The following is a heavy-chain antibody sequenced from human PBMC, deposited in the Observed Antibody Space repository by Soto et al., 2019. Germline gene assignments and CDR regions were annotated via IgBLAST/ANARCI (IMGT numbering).Heavy chain of an antibody. D-gene: IGHD2-2*01. V-gene: IGHV3-48*02. CDR1: GFTFSSYS. J-gene: IGHJ6*02. CDR3: ARDGQYCSSTSCQDYYYGMDV. CDR2: ISSSSSTI. Sequence: PRGSLRLSCAASGFTFSSYSMNWVRQAPGKGLEWVSYISSSSSTIYYADSVKGRFTISRDNAKNSLYLQMNSLRDEDTAVYYCARDGQYCSSTSCQDYYYGMDVWGQGTTVTVSS.